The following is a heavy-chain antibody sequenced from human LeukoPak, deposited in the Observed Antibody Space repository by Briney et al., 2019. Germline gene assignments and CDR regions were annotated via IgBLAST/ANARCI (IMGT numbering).Heavy chain of an antibody. J-gene: IGHJ4*02. D-gene: IGHD3-10*01. Sequence: GASVKVSCKASGYTFTSYAMHWVRQAPGQRLEWMGWINAGNGNTKCSQKFQGRVTITRDTSASTAYMELSSLRSEDTAVYYCARAMVRGVITPGYWGQGTLVTVSS. V-gene: IGHV1-3*01. CDR3: ARAMVRGVITPGY. CDR1: GYTFTSYA. CDR2: INAGNGNT.